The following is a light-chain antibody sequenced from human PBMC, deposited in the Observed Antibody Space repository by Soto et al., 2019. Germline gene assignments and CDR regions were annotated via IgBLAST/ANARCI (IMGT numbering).Light chain of an antibody. CDR2: GAS. CDR1: QSVSSK. J-gene: IGKJ1*01. Sequence: EIVMTQSPATLSVSPGERATLSCRASQSVSSKLAWYQQKPGQGPRLLIYGASTRATGIPARFSGSGSGTEFTITISSLQSEDFAVYYCQHYRTWLWTFGQGTKVEIK. CDR3: QHYRTWLWT. V-gene: IGKV3-15*01.